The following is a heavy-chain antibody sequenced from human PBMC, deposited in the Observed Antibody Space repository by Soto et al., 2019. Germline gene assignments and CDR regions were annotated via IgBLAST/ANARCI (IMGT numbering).Heavy chain of an antibody. CDR3: AIDDYANARAVDI. Sequence: QVQLVESGGAVVQPGRSLRLSCAASGFTFITDGMHWFRQAPGKGLEWVAVIWSDGTNENYGDSVKGRFTISRDNSKNTLYLQMNSLRAEDTAVYYCAIDDYANARAVDIWGRGKMVTVSS. V-gene: IGHV3-33*01. CDR2: IWSDGTNE. J-gene: IGHJ3*02. CDR1: GFTFITDG. D-gene: IGHD4-17*01.